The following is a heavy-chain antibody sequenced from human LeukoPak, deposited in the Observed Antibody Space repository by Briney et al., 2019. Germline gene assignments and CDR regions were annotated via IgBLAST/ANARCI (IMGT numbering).Heavy chain of an antibody. CDR3: AKDLGDSSGSNAFAI. CDR1: GFTVSSNY. CDR2: IYSGGST. J-gene: IGHJ3*02. V-gene: IGHV3-53*01. D-gene: IGHD3-22*01. Sequence: GGSLRLSCAASGFTVSSNYMSWVRQAPGKGLEWVSVIYSGGSTYYADSVKGRFTISRDNAKNSLYLQMNSLRAEDTAVYYCAKDLGDSSGSNAFAIWGQGTMVTVSS.